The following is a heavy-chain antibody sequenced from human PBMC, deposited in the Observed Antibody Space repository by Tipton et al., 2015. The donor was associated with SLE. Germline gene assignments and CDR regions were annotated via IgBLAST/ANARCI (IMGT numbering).Heavy chain of an antibody. CDR1: GGSISSSRFY. CDR3: ARTPAGVVISCSDS. Sequence: TLSPTCTVSGGSISSSRFYWGWLRQPLGKGLEWIGHIYFSGTTYYNPSLKSRVTISVDTSKNHFSLNLSSVTAADAAVYYCARTPAGVVISCSDSWGPGTLGTASS. J-gene: IGHJ4*02. V-gene: IGHV4-39*07. CDR2: IYFSGTT. D-gene: IGHD3-3*01.